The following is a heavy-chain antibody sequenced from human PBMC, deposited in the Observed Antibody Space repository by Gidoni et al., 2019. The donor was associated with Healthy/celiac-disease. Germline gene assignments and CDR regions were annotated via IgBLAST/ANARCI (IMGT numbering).Heavy chain of an antibody. CDR1: AFTFSSYS. Sequence: EVQLVESGGGLVKPGGSLRLSCAASAFTFSSYSMNWVRQAPGKGLEWVSSISSRSSYIYYADSVKGRFTISRDNAKNSLYLQMNSLRAEDTAVYYCARAPVHDYGDPGGYWGQGTLVTVSS. V-gene: IGHV3-21*01. J-gene: IGHJ4*02. CDR3: ARAPVHDYGDPGGY. CDR2: ISSRSSYI. D-gene: IGHD4-17*01.